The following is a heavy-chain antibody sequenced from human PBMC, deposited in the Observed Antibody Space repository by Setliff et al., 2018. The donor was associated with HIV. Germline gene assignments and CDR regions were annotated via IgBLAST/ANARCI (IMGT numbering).Heavy chain of an antibody. V-gene: IGHV3-7*05. J-gene: IGHJ3*02. Sequence: PGGSLRLSCAASGFTFSNYWMSWVRQAPGKGLEWVANIKEDGSEKHFVDSMQGRCTISRDNAKNSRYLQMNSLKAEDTAVYYCASDLPASHYFDSRGDYHPEAHDALDIWGQGTMVTVSS. D-gene: IGHD3-22*01. CDR1: GFTFSNYW. CDR3: ASDLPASHYFDSRGDYHPEAHDALDI. CDR2: IKEDGSEK.